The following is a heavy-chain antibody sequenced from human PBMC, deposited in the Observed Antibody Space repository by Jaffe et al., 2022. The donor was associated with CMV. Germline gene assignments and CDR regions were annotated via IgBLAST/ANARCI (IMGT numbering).Heavy chain of an antibody. CDR2: IYYSGST. D-gene: IGHD1-26*01. Sequence: QLQLQESGPGLVKPSETLSLTCTVSGGSISSSSYYWGWIRQPPGKGLEWIGSIYYSGSTYYNPSLKSRVTISVDTSKNQFSLKLSSVTAADTAVYYCARRTLMSGSYTDYWGQGTLVTVSS. CDR1: GGSISSSSYY. CDR3: ARRTLMSGSYTDY. J-gene: IGHJ4*02. V-gene: IGHV4-39*01.